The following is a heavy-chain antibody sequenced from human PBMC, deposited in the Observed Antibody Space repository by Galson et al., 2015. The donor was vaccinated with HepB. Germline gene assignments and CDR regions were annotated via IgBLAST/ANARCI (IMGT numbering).Heavy chain of an antibody. V-gene: IGHV3-30*18. CDR2: ISYDGDNK. D-gene: IGHD3-10*01. Sequence: SLRLSCAASGFTFSSYGMHWVRQAPGKGLEWVAVISYDGDNKYCADSVKGRFTISRDNSKNTLYLQMNSLRAEDTAVYYCAKSRVVRGVYNWFDPWGQGTLVTVSS. CDR3: AKSRVVRGVYNWFDP. CDR1: GFTFSSYG. J-gene: IGHJ5*02.